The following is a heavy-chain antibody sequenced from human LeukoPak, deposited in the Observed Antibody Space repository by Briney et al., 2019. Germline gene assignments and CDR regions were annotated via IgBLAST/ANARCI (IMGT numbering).Heavy chain of an antibody. V-gene: IGHV4-59*01. CDR2: IYYSGST. CDR3: AVAPYGSLSFFDY. CDR1: GGSISSYY. Sequence: SETLSLTCTVSGGSISSYYWSWIRQPPGKGLEWIGYIYYSGSTNYNPSLKSRVTISVDTSKNQFSLKLSSVTAADTAVYYCAVAPYGSLSFFDYWGQGTLVTVSS. J-gene: IGHJ4*02. D-gene: IGHD4-17*01.